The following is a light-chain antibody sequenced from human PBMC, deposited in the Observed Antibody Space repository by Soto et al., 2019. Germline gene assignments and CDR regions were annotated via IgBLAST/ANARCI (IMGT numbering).Light chain of an antibody. Sequence: QSALTQPASVSGSPGQSITISCTGTNSDVGTYNYVSWYQHHPGKAPKLMIYEVSNRPSGVSNRFSASKSGNTASLTISGLQAEDEADYYCSSYTSSSTYVFGTGTKLTV. CDR1: NSDVGTYNY. V-gene: IGLV2-14*01. J-gene: IGLJ1*01. CDR2: EVS. CDR3: SSYTSSSTYV.